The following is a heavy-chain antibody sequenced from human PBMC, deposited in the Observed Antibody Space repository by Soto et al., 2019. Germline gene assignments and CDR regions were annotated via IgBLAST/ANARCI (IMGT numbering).Heavy chain of an antibody. CDR1: GGTFSSYT. D-gene: IGHD5-18*01. V-gene: IGHV1-69*04. CDR3: ARDREMATAYDAFDI. Sequence: GASVKVSCKASGGTFSSYTISWVRQAPGQGLEWMGRIIPILGIANYAQKFQGRVTITADKSTSTAYMELGSLRSEDTAVYYCARDREMATAYDAFDIWGQGTMVTVSS. CDR2: IIPILGIA. J-gene: IGHJ3*02.